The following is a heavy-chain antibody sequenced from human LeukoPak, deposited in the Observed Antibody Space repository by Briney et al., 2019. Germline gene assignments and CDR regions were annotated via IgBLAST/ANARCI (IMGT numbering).Heavy chain of an antibody. V-gene: IGHV3-23*01. D-gene: IGHD1-26*01. J-gene: IGHJ4*02. CDR2: VSASDGGT. Sequence: GGSLRLSCAASGFTFSSYAMSWVRQAPGKGLDWVSAVSASDGGTYYADFVKGRFTISRDNAKNSLYLQMNSLRAEDTALYYCAKDILSGSYYYFDYWGQGTLVTVSS. CDR1: GFTFSSYA. CDR3: AKDILSGSYYYFDY.